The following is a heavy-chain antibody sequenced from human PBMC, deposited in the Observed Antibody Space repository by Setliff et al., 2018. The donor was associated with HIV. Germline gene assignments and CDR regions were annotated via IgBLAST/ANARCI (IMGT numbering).Heavy chain of an antibody. V-gene: IGHV4-39*01. CDR3: ARRERYYDILTGRVFDGFDI. J-gene: IGHJ3*02. CDR1: GGSISSSNYY. D-gene: IGHD3-9*01. CDR2: IYSSGNT. Sequence: PSETLSLTCTVSGGSISSSNYYWGWIRQPPGKGLEWIGSIYSSGNTYYNPSLQSRLTISRDTSRNQFSLKLSSVTAADTAVYYCARRERYYDILTGRVFDGFDIWGQGTMVTVSS.